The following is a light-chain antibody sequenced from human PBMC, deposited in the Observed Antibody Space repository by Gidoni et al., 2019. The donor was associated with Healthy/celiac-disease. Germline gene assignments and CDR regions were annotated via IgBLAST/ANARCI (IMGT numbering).Light chain of an antibody. V-gene: IGLV2-14*01. CDR1: SSDVCGYNY. CDR2: EVS. J-gene: IGLJ2*01. Sequence: QSALTQPASVSGSPGQSITISCTGTSSDVCGYNYVSWYQHHPGKAPKLMIYEVSKRPSGVSNRFSGSKSGNTASLTISGLQAEDEADYYCSSYTSSSPLFGGGTKLTVL. CDR3: SSYTSSSPL.